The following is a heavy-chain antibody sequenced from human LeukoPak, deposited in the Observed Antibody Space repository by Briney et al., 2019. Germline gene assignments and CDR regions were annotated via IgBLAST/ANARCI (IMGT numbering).Heavy chain of an antibody. CDR1: GFTVSSNY. CDR3: ASGYDLSGYDY. J-gene: IGHJ4*02. CDR2: IYSGGST. D-gene: IGHD5-12*01. Sequence: PGGSLRLSCAASGFTVSSNYMSWVRQAPGKGLEWVSVIYSGGSTYFADSVKGRFTISRDNSKNTLYLQMNSLRAEDTAVYYCASGYDLSGYDYWGQGTLVTVSS. V-gene: IGHV3-53*01.